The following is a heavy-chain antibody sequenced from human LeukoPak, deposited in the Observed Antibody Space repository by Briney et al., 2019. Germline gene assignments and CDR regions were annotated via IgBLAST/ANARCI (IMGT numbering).Heavy chain of an antibody. V-gene: IGHV1-46*01. CDR1: GGTFSSYA. CDR3: ARDEYDGDY. D-gene: IGHD3-3*01. Sequence: ASVKVSCKASGGTFSSYAISWVRQAPGQGLEWMGIINPSGGSTSYAQKFQGRVTMTRDTSTSTVYMELSSLRSEDTAVYYCARDEYDGDYWGQGTLVIVSS. CDR2: INPSGGST. J-gene: IGHJ4*02.